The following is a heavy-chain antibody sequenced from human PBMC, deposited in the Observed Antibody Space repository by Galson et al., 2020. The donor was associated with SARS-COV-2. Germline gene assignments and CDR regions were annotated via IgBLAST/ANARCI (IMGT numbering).Heavy chain of an antibody. Sequence: GESLKISCSAFDFTFTNYAMSWFRRAPGKGLQWVSSIDGRGYNTYYTDSVKGRFTISRDNSQNTLYLQMNSVRADDTAVYHCARVVSGPNVGRDAFVVWGQGATVTVSS. V-gene: IGHV3-23*01. D-gene: IGHD3-3*01. CDR3: ARVVSGPNVGRDAFVV. CDR2: IDGRGYNT. CDR1: DFTFTNYA. J-gene: IGHJ3*01.